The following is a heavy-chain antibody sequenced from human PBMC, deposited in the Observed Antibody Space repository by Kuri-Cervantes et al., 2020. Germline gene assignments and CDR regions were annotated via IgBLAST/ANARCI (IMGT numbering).Heavy chain of an antibody. CDR3: ARGGLEWLDLFGWFDP. J-gene: IGHJ5*02. CDR1: GYTFTSYD. D-gene: IGHD3-3*01. V-gene: IGHV1-2*04. CDR2: MNPNSGGT. Sequence: ASVKVSCKASGYTFTSYDINWVRQATGQGLEWMGWMNPNSGGTNYAQKFQGWVTMTGDTSISTAYMELSRLRSDNTAVYYCARGGLEWLDLFGWFDPWGQGTLVTVSS.